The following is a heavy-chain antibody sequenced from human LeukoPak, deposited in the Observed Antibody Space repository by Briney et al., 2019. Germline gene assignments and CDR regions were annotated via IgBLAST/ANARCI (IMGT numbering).Heavy chain of an antibody. CDR1: GYTLTELS. CDR3: ATAPHGWYKAYFDY. J-gene: IGHJ4*02. V-gene: IGHV1-24*01. D-gene: IGHD6-19*01. Sequence: ASVKVSCKVSGYTLTELSMHWVRQAPGKGLEWMGGFDPEDGETIYAQKSQGRVTMTEDTSTDTAYMELSSLRSEDTAVYYCATAPHGWYKAYFDYGGQGTLVSVSS. CDR2: FDPEDGET.